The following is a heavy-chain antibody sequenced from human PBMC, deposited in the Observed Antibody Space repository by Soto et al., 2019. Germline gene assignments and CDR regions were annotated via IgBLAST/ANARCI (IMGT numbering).Heavy chain of an antibody. CDR3: ARDPPDFHSAFDY. CDR1: GDSVSSNSAA. V-gene: IGHV6-1*01. Sequence: SQTLSLTCAISGDSVSSNSAACNWIRQSPSRGLEWLGRTYYRSKWYNDYALSVKSRITINPDTSKKQFSLHLNSVTPEDTAVYYFARDPPDFHSAFDYWGQGTLVTVSS. CDR2: TYYRSKWYN. D-gene: IGHD4-4*01. J-gene: IGHJ4*02.